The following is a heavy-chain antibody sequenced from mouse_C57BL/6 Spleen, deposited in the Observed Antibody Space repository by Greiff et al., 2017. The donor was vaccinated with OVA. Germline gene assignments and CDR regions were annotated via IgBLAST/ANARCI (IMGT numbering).Heavy chain of an antibody. CDR2: INYDGSST. Sequence: EVKLMESEGGLVQPGSSMKLSCTASGFTFSDYYMAWVRQVPEKGLEWVANINYDGSSTYYLDSLKSRFIISRDNAKNILYLQMSSLKSEDAATYYCARWWLLRAMDYWGQGTSVTVSS. J-gene: IGHJ4*01. D-gene: IGHD2-3*01. V-gene: IGHV5-16*01. CDR3: ARWWLLRAMDY. CDR1: GFTFSDYY.